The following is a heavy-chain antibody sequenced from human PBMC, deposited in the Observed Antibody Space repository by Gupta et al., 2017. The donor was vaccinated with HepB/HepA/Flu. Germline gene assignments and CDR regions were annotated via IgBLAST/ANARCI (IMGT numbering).Heavy chain of an antibody. CDR2: INENGSEQ. J-gene: IGHJ6*01. V-gene: IGHV3-7*01. CDR1: GFTFSSSW. D-gene: IGHD3-10*01. Sequence: EVQLVESGGGLVHPGGSLGLSCIGFGFTFSSSWMTWVRQAPGKGLEWVSNINENGSEQYQVDSGKGRFTMSRNNRRKSLYLQMTSLRVEDAAVYYCVRGMQVWGQGTTVTVSS. CDR3: VRGMQV.